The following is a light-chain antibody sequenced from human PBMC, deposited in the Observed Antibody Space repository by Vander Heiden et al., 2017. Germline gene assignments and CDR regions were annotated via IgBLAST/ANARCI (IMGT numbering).Light chain of an antibody. CDR2: DNK. J-gene: IGLJ1*01. Sequence: QSVFTQPPSVSAAPGQKVTISCSGSSVNMGNNYVSWYQQLPGTAPKLLMYDNKKRPSGIPDRFSGSKSGTSATLGITGLQTGDEADYYCGTWDSSLSAGGVFGTGTKVTVL. CDR1: SVNMGNNY. CDR3: GTWDSSLSAGGV. V-gene: IGLV1-51*01.